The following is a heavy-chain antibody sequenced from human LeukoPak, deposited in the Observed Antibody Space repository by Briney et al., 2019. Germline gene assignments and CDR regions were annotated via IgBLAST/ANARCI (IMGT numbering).Heavy chain of an antibody. CDR1: GYSISSDYY. D-gene: IGHD3-22*01. CDR3: ARGRGDYYDSSGYYQAYYYYYYMDV. Sequence: SETLSLTCTVSGYSISSDYYWGWIRQPPGKGLEWIGSIYHSGSTYYNPSLKSRVTISVDTSKNQFSLKLNSVTAADTAVYYCARGRGDYYDSSGYYQAYYYYYYMDVWGKGTTVTVSS. J-gene: IGHJ6*03. V-gene: IGHV4-38-2*02. CDR2: IYHSGST.